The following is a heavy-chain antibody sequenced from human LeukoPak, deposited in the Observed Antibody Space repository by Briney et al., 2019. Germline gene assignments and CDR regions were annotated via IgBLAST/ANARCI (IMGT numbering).Heavy chain of an antibody. V-gene: IGHV1-69*01. J-gene: IGHJ3*02. Sequence: SVKVSCKASGGTFCSYAISWVRQAPGQGLEWMGGIIPIFGTAKCAQTFQGRVTITGDESTSAAYMELSSLRSEDTAVYYRARTTYYYDSSGYYQYAFDIWGQGTMVTVSS. CDR1: GGTFCSYA. CDR3: ARTTYYYDSSGYYQYAFDI. D-gene: IGHD3-22*01. CDR2: IIPIFGTA.